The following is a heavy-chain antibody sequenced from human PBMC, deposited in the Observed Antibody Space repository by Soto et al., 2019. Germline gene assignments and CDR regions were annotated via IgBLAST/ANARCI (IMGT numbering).Heavy chain of an antibody. Sequence: GGSLRLSCTASGFTFGDYAMSWFRQAPGKGLEWVGFIRSKAYGGTTEYAASVKGRFTISRDDSKSIANLQMNSLKTEDTAVYYFTRASGIDILVPPGAFDIWGQGTMVTVSS. V-gene: IGHV3-49*03. J-gene: IGHJ3*02. CDR3: TRASGIDILVPPGAFDI. D-gene: IGHD3-9*01. CDR1: GFTFGDYA. CDR2: IRSKAYGGTT.